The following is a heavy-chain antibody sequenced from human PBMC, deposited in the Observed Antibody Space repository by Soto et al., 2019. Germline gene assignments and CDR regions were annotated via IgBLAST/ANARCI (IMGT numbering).Heavy chain of an antibody. D-gene: IGHD2-15*01. J-gene: IGHJ6*02. CDR2: ISSNGGST. CDR3: ARGVVVVTATYGMDV. V-gene: IGHV3-64*01. Sequence: GGSLRLSCAASGFTFSSYAMHWVRQAPGKGLEYVSAISSNGGSTYYANSVKGRFTISRDNSKNTLYLQMGSLRAEDMAVYYFARGVVVVTATYGMDVWGQGTTVTVSS. CDR1: GFTFSSYA.